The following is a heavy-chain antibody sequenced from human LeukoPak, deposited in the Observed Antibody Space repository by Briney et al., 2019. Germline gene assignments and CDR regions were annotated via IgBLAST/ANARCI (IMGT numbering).Heavy chain of an antibody. Sequence: GGALRLSCSASGFTFSSDSMDWVRQAPGKGLEWDSPISSSSSYIYYADSVKDRFTISRDNAKNSLYLQMNSLRAEDTAVYYCARLTVYALISVDYWGQGTLVTVSS. CDR3: ARLTVYALISVDY. CDR1: GFTFSSDS. V-gene: IGHV3-21*01. J-gene: IGHJ4*02. CDR2: ISSSSSYI. D-gene: IGHD2-8*01.